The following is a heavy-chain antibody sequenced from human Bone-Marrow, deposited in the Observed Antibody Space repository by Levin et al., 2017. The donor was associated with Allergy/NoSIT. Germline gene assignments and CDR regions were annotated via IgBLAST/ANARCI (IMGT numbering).Heavy chain of an antibody. CDR1: GFALTTRPGG. V-gene: IGHV2-5*02. CDR2: IYWDDDK. D-gene: IGHD1-7*01. Sequence: SGPTLVKPTQTLTLTCTFSGFALTTRPGGVGWIRQPPGEALEWVALIYWDDDKRYNPSLRRRLTISKDTSKNRVVLTMTNMDPVDTATYYCAHRLYNSGNWNYGAFDYWGQGILITVSS. CDR3: AHRLYNSGNWNYGAFDY. J-gene: IGHJ4*02.